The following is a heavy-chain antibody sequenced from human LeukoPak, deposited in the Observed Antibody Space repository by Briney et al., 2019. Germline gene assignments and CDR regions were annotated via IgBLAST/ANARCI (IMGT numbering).Heavy chain of an antibody. D-gene: IGHD6-19*01. CDR3: ATSGWYLLPGVY. CDR2: INHSGST. CDR1: GGSFSGYY. J-gene: IGHJ4*02. Sequence: SETLSLTCAVYGGSFSGYYWSWIRQPPGKGLEWIGEINHSGSTNYNPSLKSRVTISVDTSKNQFSLKLCSVTAADTAVYYCATSGWYLLPGVYWGQGTLVTVSS. V-gene: IGHV4-34*01.